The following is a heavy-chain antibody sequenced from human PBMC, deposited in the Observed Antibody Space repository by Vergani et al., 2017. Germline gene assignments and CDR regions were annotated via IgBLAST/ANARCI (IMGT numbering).Heavy chain of an antibody. V-gene: IGHV4-39*07. J-gene: IGHJ5*02. D-gene: IGHD3-16*01. Sequence: QLQLQESGPGLVKPSETLSLTCTVSGGSISSSSYYWGWIRQPPGKGLEWIGSIYYSGSTNYNPSLKSRVTISVDTSKNQFSLKLSSVTAADTAVYYCARAGARGGWFDPWGQGTTVTVSS. CDR2: IYYSGST. CDR3: ARAGARGGWFDP. CDR1: GGSISSSSYY.